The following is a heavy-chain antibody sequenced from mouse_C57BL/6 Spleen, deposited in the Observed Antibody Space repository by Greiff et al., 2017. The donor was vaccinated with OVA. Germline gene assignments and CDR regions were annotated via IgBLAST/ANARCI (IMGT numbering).Heavy chain of an antibody. CDR1: GYAFSSSW. V-gene: IGHV1-82*01. CDR2: IYPGDGDT. CDR3: ALYDYDDWYFDV. J-gene: IGHJ1*03. Sequence: VKVVESGPELVKPGASVKISCKASGYAFSSSWMNWVKQRPGKGLEWIGRIYPGDGDTNYNGKFKGKATLTADKSSSTAYMQLSSLTSEDSAVYFCALYDYDDWYFDVWGTGTTVTVSS. D-gene: IGHD2-4*01.